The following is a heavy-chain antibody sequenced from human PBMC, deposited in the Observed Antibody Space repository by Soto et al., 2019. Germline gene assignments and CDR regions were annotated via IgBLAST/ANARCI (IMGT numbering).Heavy chain of an antibody. J-gene: IGHJ3*02. CDR3: AKDAVAVNGVWGPFDM. V-gene: IGHV3-23*01. Sequence: EVQLLESGGGVVQPGGSLRLSCAASGFTFSAYAMSWVRQAPGKGLQWVSGVGGSDTDKHYADSVRGRFTVSRDNSKNTLYLETDSLSVDDTAVYYCAKDAVAVNGVWGPFDMWGQGTEVTVSS. CDR2: VGGSDTDK. D-gene: IGHD2-8*01. CDR1: GFTFSAYA.